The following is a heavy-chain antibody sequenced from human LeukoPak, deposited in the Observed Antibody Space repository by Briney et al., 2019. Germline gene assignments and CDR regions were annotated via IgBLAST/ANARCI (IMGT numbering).Heavy chain of an antibody. V-gene: IGHV3-9*01. CDR1: GFTFDDYA. J-gene: IGHJ4*02. CDR3: AKDINGVGLGYCTNGVCYTFDY. CDR2: ISWNSGNI. Sequence: PGRSLRLSCAASGFTFDDYAMHWVRQAPGKGLEWVSGISWNSGNIAYADSVKGRFTISRDNAKNSLYLQMNSLRAEDTALYYCAKDINGVGLGYCTNGVCYTFDYWGQGTLVTVSS. D-gene: IGHD2-8*01.